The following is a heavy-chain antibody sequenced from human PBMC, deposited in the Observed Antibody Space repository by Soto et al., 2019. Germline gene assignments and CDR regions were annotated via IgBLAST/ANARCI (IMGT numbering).Heavy chain of an antibody. CDR3: ARAPNLYCSGGSCFSNWFDP. D-gene: IGHD2-15*01. CDR1: GYTFTSYA. Sequence: ASVKVSCKASGYTFTSYAMHWVRQAPGQRLEWMGWINAGNGNTKYSQKFQGRVTITRDTSASTAYMELSSLRSEDTAVYYCARAPNLYCSGGSCFSNWFDPWGQGTLVTSPQ. J-gene: IGHJ5*02. V-gene: IGHV1-3*01. CDR2: INAGNGNT.